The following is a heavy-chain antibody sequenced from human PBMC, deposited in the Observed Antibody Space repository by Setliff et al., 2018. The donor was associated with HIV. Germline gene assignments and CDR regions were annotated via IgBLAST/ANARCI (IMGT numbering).Heavy chain of an antibody. V-gene: IGHV5-51*01. Sequence: GESLKISCKGSGYTFTNYWIAWVRQMPGKGLEWMGIIYPGDSDTRYSPSFQGQVTISADESISTAYLQWSSLKASDTAMYFCAKVGTSITSGSAFDYWGQGTLVTVSS. D-gene: IGHD2-2*01. CDR3: AKVGTSITSGSAFDY. CDR1: GYTFTNYW. J-gene: IGHJ4*02. CDR2: IYPGDSDT.